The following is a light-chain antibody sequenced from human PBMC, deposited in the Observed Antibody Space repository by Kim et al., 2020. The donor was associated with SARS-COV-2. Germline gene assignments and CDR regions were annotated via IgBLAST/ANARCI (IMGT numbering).Light chain of an antibody. CDR1: QSVSSY. V-gene: IGKV3-11*01. Sequence: EIVLTQSPATLSLSPGERATLSCRASQSVSSYLAWYQQRPGQAPRLLIYYASNRATGIPARFSGSGSGIDFTLTISSLEPEDFAVYYCQQRSNWPPTFGGGTKVDIK. CDR3: QQRSNWPPT. J-gene: IGKJ4*01. CDR2: YAS.